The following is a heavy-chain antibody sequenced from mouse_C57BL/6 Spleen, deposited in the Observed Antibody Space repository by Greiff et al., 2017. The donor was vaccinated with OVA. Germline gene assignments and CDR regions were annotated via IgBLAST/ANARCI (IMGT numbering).Heavy chain of an antibody. D-gene: IGHD2-1*01. V-gene: IGHV1-82*01. CDR2: IYPGDGDT. CDR1: GYAFSSSW. Sequence: QVQLQQSGPELVKPGASVKISCKASGYAFSSSWMNWVKQRPGKGLEWIGRIYPGDGDTNYNGKFKGKATLTADKSSSTAYMQLSSLTSEDSAVYFCASVYGNWFAYWGQGTLVTVSA. J-gene: IGHJ3*01. CDR3: ASVYGNWFAY.